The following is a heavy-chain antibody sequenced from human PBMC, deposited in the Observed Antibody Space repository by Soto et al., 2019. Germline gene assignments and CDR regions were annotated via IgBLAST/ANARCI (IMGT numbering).Heavy chain of an antibody. CDR3: ARQLITVILGPFDIQLNWFDP. Sequence: QVQLQESGPGLVKPSETLSLTCTVSGGSISGYYWSWIRQPPGKGLEWIGYISYSGSTNYNPSLKRRVTVPVDPSKNQCSLRLSAVTAADTAMYYCARQLITVILGPFDIQLNWFDPWGHGTLVTVSS. CDR2: ISYSGST. CDR1: GGSISGYY. V-gene: IGHV4-59*08. J-gene: IGHJ5*02. D-gene: IGHD3-10*01.